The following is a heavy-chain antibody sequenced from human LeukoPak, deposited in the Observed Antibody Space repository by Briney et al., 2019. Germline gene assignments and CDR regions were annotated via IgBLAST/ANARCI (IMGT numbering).Heavy chain of an antibody. CDR2: ISSSSIYI. CDR3: ARDRPSGWPFDY. CDR1: GFTFSRHS. D-gene: IGHD6-19*01. Sequence: GGSLRLSCAASGFTFSRHSMNWVRQAPGKGLEWVSSISSSSIYIYYADSVKGRFTISRDNAKNSLYLQMNSLRLEDTAVYYCARDRPSGWPFDYWGQGSHVTVSS. J-gene: IGHJ4*02. V-gene: IGHV3-21*01.